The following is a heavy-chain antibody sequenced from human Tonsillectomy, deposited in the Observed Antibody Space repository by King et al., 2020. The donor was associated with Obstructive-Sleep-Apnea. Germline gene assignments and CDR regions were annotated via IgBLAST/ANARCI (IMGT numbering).Heavy chain of an antibody. CDR1: GYNFKTYG. D-gene: IGHD3-10*01. Sequence: QLVQSGGEVKKPGASVRVSCKASGYNFKTYGLSWVRQAPGQGLEWMGWISGHNGDTNYAQRLRGRVVMTADTTTSTAYMELSSLTPDDTAVYYCARDLFYYNSGKSYEDTFDIWGQGTMVTVSS. V-gene: IGHV1-18*01. CDR2: ISGHNGDT. J-gene: IGHJ3*02. CDR3: ARDLFYYNSGKSYEDTFDI.